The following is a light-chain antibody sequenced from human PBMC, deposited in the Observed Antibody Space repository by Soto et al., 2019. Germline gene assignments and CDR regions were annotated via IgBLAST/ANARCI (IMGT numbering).Light chain of an antibody. V-gene: IGKV2D-29*01. CDR1: QILLHSDRKTY. Sequence: IVMTRPPPSLSVTSGLPASISFIHIQILLHSDRKTYFYCYLQKPGQPPQLLIYEVSIRFSGMPDRFSGSGSGTDFTLKISRXEAEDVGIYYCMQTIQLPWTFGPGTKVDIK. CDR2: EVS. J-gene: IGKJ1*01. CDR3: MQTIQLPWT.